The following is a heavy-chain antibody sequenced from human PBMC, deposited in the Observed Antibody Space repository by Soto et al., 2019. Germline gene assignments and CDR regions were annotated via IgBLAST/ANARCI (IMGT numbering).Heavy chain of an antibody. CDR2: IKQDGSEK. CDR1: GFTFSSYW. J-gene: IGHJ3*02. D-gene: IGHD6-19*01. Sequence: PGGSLRLSCAASGFTFSSYWMSWVRQAPGKGLEWVANIKQDGSEKYYVDSVKGRFTISRDNAKNSLHLQMNSLRAEDTAVYYCARDPSIAVAGLDAFDIWGQGTMVTVSS. V-gene: IGHV3-7*01. CDR3: ARDPSIAVAGLDAFDI.